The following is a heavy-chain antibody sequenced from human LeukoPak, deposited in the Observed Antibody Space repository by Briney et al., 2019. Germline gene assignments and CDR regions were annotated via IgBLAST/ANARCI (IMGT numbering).Heavy chain of an antibody. V-gene: IGHV1-2*02. Sequence: GASVNVSCKASGYTFTGYYMHWVRQAPGQGLEWMGWINPNSGGTNYAQKFQGRVTMTRDTSISTAYMELSRLRSDDTAVYYCARDLGFCGGDCYFAYWGQGTLVTVSS. CDR3: ARDLGFCGGDCYFAY. CDR1: GYTFTGYY. CDR2: INPNSGGT. D-gene: IGHD2-21*02. J-gene: IGHJ4*02.